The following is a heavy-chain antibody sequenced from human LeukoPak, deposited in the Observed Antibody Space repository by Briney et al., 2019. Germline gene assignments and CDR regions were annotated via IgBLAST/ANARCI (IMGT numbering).Heavy chain of an antibody. CDR2: IYTSGST. CDR1: GGSISSGSYY. V-gene: IGHV4-61*02. D-gene: IGHD3-3*01. Sequence: SQTLSLTCTVSGGSISSGSYYWSWIRQPAGKGLEWIGRIYTSGSTNYNPSLKSRVTMSVDTSKNQFSLKLSSVTAADAAVYYCARDEYYDFWSGQKGGFDYWGQGTLVTVSS. CDR3: ARDEYYDFWSGQKGGFDY. J-gene: IGHJ4*02.